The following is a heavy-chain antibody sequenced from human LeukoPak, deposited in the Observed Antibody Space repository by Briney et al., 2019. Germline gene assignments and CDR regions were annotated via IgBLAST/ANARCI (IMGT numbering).Heavy chain of an antibody. D-gene: IGHD1-26*01. CDR1: GGSISSRSCC. CDR2: IYYSGST. Sequence: TASETLSLTCTVSGGSISSRSCCWGWIRQPPGKGLEWIGTIYYSGSTSYNPSLKSRVTISVDTSKNQFSLRLSSVTAADTAVYYCARQVYSGTHYFDYWGQGTLVTVSS. J-gene: IGHJ4*02. CDR3: ARQVYSGTHYFDY. V-gene: IGHV4-39*01.